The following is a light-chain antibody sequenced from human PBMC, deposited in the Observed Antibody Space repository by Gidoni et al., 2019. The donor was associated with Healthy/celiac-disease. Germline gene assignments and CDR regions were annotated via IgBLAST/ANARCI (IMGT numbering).Light chain of an antibody. J-gene: IGKJ1*01. Sequence: DIVMTQSPDSLAVSLGERATINCKSSQSVLYSSNNKNYLAWYQQKPGQPPKLLISWASTRESGVPDRFSGSGSGTDFTLTISSLQAEDVAVYYCQQYYSTPQTFXXXTKVEIK. CDR1: QSVLYSSNNKNY. CDR3: QQYYSTPQT. CDR2: WAS. V-gene: IGKV4-1*01.